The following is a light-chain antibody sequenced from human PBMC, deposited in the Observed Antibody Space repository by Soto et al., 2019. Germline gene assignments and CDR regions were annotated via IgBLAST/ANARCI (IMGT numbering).Light chain of an antibody. CDR2: EVT. CDR3: SSYAGSGTFYV. CDR1: SSDLGSYDL. V-gene: IGLV2-23*02. Sequence: QSVLTQPVSVSGSPGQSITISCTGTSSDLGSYDLVSWYQQHPGKAPKLMVYEVTKRPLGVSNRFSGSKSGNTASLTISGLQAEDEADYSCSSYAGSGTFYVFGSGTKVTVL. J-gene: IGLJ1*01.